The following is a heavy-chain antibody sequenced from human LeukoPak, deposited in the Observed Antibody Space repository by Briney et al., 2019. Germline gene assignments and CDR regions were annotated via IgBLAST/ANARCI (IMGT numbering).Heavy chain of an antibody. D-gene: IGHD2-8*02. CDR2: IGIDSGNT. CDR1: GFTFSDYC. CDR3: AREVGSNGGGVFDI. J-gene: IGHJ3*02. V-gene: IGHV3-11*06. Sequence: SMRLSCAAYGFTFSDYCMNWVRQAPGKGLGWISYIGIDSGNTNYTDSVKDRPTISRATAKRSLWLQITSLRTEDPGIYYGAREVGSNGGGVFDIWGQGTMVTVSS.